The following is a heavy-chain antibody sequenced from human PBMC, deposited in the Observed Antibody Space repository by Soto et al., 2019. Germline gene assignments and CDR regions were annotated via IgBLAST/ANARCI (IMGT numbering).Heavy chain of an antibody. Sequence: QVQLVESGGGVVQPGRSLRLSCAASGFTFSSYAMHWVRQAPGKGLEWVAVISYDGSNKYYADSVKGRFTISRDNSKNTLYRQMNSLRAEDTAVYYCARSPLPHPPKFDWLIPTGNHDAFDIWGQGTMVTVSS. CDR1: GFTFSSYA. CDR3: ARSPLPHPPKFDWLIPTGNHDAFDI. J-gene: IGHJ3*02. V-gene: IGHV3-30-3*01. CDR2: ISYDGSNK. D-gene: IGHD3-9*01.